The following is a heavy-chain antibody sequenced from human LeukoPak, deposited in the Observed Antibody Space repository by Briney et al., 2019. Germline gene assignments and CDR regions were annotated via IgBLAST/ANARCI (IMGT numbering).Heavy chain of an antibody. CDR3: ASFTLISWYPAEYFQH. CDR2: ISAYNGNT. D-gene: IGHD6-13*01. CDR1: GYTFTSYG. V-gene: IGHV1-18*01. Sequence: ASVKVSCKASGYTFTSYGISWVRQAPGQGLEWMGWISAYNGNTNYAQKLQGRVTMTTDTSTSTAYMELRSLRSDDTAVYYCASFTLISWYPAEYFQHWGQGTLVTVSS. J-gene: IGHJ1*01.